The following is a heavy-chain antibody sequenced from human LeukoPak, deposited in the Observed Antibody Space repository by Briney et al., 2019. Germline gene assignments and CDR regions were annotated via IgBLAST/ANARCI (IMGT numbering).Heavy chain of an antibody. D-gene: IGHD6-19*01. CDR3: ARSGGNSSPRNY. CDR2: IYYSGTT. J-gene: IGHJ4*02. V-gene: IGHV4-59*01. Sequence: PSETLCLTCTVSGGSISSYYWSWIRQPPGKGLEWIGYIYYSGTTNYNPSLKSRVTISVDTSRSEFSLKLNSVTAADMADYYCARSGGNSSPRNYWCQGTLVTVSS. CDR1: GGSISSYY.